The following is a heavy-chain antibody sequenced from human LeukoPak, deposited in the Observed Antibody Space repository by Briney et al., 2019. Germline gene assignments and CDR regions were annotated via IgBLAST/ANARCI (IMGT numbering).Heavy chain of an antibody. J-gene: IGHJ4*02. CDR3: AKDPGYCSSTSCYGV. Sequence: GGSLRLSCAASGFIFDHYGMYWVRQAPGKGLEWVSFTRYDGRDEYYADSVKGRFTISRDNPKNTLYLQMNSLRAEDTAVYYCAKDPGYCSSTSCYGVGGQGTLVTVSS. CDR1: GFIFDHYG. D-gene: IGHD2-2*01. CDR2: TRYDGRDE. V-gene: IGHV3-30*02.